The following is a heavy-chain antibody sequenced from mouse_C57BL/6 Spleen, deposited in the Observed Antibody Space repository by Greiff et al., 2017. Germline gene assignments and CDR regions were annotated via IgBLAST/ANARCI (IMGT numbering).Heavy chain of an antibody. CDR2: IDPEDGDT. J-gene: IGHJ3*01. Sequence: EVQLQQSGAELVRPGASVKLSCTASGFNIKDYYMHWVKQRPEQGLEWIGRIDPEDGDTEYAPKFQGKATMTADTSSNTAYLQLSSLTSEDTAVYYCTILLRQAWFAYWGQGTLVTVSA. CDR1: GFNIKDYY. CDR3: TILLRQAWFAY. D-gene: IGHD1-1*01. V-gene: IGHV14-1*01.